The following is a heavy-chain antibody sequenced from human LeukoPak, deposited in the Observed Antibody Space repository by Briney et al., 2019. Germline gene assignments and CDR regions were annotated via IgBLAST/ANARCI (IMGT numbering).Heavy chain of an antibody. D-gene: IGHD3-22*01. Sequence: PSETLSLTCTVSGGSISIYYWTWIRQPPGKELEWIAYISNSGYTNYNPSLKSRVTISVDPSKNQFSLKLSSVTAADTAFDYCARGDYYDSSGPGTFDIWGQGTMVTVSS. J-gene: IGHJ3*02. CDR2: ISNSGYT. V-gene: IGHV4-59*01. CDR3: ARGDYYDSSGPGTFDI. CDR1: GGSISIYY.